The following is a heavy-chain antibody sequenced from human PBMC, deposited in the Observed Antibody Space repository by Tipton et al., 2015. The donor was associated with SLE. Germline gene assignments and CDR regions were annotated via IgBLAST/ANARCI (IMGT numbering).Heavy chain of an antibody. J-gene: IGHJ5*02. D-gene: IGHD4-17*01. CDR1: GFYFNVHE. CDR2: ISYDESET. Sequence: QVQLVQSGGGVVQPGGSLRLSCVASGFYFNVHEMHWVRQAPGKGLEWVAAISYDESETFYADSVKGRFTISRDNSKNILFLQMSRLRADDTAIYYCVRQSPSYDYGLLGGWFDPWGQGTLASVSS. CDR3: VRQSPSYDYGLLGGWFDP. V-gene: IGHV3-30*03.